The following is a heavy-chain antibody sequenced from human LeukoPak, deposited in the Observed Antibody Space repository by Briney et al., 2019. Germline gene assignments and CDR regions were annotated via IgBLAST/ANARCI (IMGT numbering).Heavy chain of an antibody. CDR3: VREQYGDDDAFDI. D-gene: IGHD4-17*01. J-gene: IGHJ3*02. CDR1: GFTFSSYG. V-gene: IGHV3-33*01. CDR2: IWYDGSNK. Sequence: GRSLRLSCAVSGFTFSSYGMHWVRQAPGKGLEWVGVIWYDGSNKYYADSVKGRFTISRDNSKNTLSLQMNSLRAEDTAVYYCVREQYGDDDAFDIWGQGTMVTVSS.